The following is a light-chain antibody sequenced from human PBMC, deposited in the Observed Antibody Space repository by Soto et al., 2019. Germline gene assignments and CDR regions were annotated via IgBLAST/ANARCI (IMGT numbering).Light chain of an antibody. CDR1: SSDVGSYNL. CDR3: TSYTSISLYV. Sequence: QSVLTQPASVSGSPGQSITISCTGTSSDVGSYNLVSWYQQHPGKAPKLMIYEVSNRPSGVSNRFSGSKSGNTASLTISGLQAEDEADYYCTSYTSISLYVFGTGTKVTVL. V-gene: IGLV2-14*02. J-gene: IGLJ1*01. CDR2: EVS.